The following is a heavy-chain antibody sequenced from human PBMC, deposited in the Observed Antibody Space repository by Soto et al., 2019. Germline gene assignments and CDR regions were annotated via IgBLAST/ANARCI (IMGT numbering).Heavy chain of an antibody. Sequence: SETLSLTCPVSGGSISSSSYYWGWIRPPPGKGREWIGSIYYSGSTYYNPSLNSRVTVSVDTSNNQVPLKLSCVTAADTAVYCCALRGSGSYRVYWGQGTLVAVSP. CDR1: GGSISSSSYY. CDR3: ALRGSGSYRVY. CDR2: IYYSGST. D-gene: IGHD3-10*01. J-gene: IGHJ4*02. V-gene: IGHV4-39*01.